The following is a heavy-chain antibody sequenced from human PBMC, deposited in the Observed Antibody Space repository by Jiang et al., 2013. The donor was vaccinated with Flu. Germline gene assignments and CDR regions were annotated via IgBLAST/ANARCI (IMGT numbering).Heavy chain of an antibody. CDR2: IYWNDDK. CDR1: FSLSTSGVG. V-gene: IGHV2-5*01. J-gene: IGHJ4*02. D-gene: IGHD4-17*01. Sequence: FSLSTSGVGVGWIRQPPGKALEWLALIYWNDDKRYSPSLKSRLTITKDTSKNQVVLTMTNMDPVDTATYYCAHVTLHDYGDSARPYFDYWGQGTLVTVSS. CDR3: AHVTLHDYGDSARPYFDY.